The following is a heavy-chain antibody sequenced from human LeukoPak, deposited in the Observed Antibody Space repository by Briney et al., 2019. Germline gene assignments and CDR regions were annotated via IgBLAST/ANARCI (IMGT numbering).Heavy chain of an antibody. CDR3: ARGQRGNVTGVPIDY. V-gene: IGHV4-34*01. D-gene: IGHD1-1*01. Sequence: SETLSLTCAVYGGSFSGYYWSWIRQPPGKGLEWIGEINHSGSTNYNPSLKSRVTISVDTSKNQFSLKLSSVTAADTAVYYCARGQRGNVTGVPIDYWGQGTLVTVSS. J-gene: IGHJ4*02. CDR2: INHSGST. CDR1: GGSFSGYY.